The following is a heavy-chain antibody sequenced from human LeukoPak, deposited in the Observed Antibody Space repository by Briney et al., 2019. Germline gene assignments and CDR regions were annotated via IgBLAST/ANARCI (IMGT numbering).Heavy chain of an antibody. V-gene: IGHV4-38-2*01. CDR3: ARHEYSGSYYGLSWFDP. J-gene: IGHJ5*02. CDR1: GYSISSGYY. D-gene: IGHD1-26*01. Sequence: SETLSLTCAVSGYSISSGYYWGWIRQPPGKGLEWIGSIYHSGSTYYNPSLKSRVTISVDTSKNQLSLKLSSLTAADTAVYYCARHEYSGSYYGLSWFDPWGQGTLVTVSS. CDR2: IYHSGST.